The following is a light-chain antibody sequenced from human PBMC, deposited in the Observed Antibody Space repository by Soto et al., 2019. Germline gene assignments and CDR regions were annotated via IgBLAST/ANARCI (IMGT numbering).Light chain of an antibody. CDR1: SSDVGGYNY. Sequence: HSVLAQPASLAGSPGQAITISCTGTSSDVGGYNYVSWYQQHPGKAPKLMIYEVSNRPSGVSDRFSVSKSDNTASLTISGLQAEDEADYYCTSYTSSNSNVFAAGTKATVL. CDR3: TSYTSSNSNV. J-gene: IGLJ1*01. CDR2: EVS. V-gene: IGLV2-14*01.